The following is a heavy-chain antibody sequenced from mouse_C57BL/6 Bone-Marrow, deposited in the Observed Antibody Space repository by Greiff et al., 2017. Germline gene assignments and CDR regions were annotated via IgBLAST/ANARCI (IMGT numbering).Heavy chain of an antibody. D-gene: IGHD1-1*01. CDR3: ARPYYYGLDY. Sequence: EVHLVESGGGLVKPGGSLKLSCAASGFTFSDYGMHWVRQAPEKGLELVAYISSGRITIYYADTVKGRFTIARENAKNTLFLQMTSLRSEDTAMYYCARPYYYGLDYWGQGTTLTVSS. CDR2: ISSGRITI. V-gene: IGHV5-17*01. CDR1: GFTFSDYG. J-gene: IGHJ2*01.